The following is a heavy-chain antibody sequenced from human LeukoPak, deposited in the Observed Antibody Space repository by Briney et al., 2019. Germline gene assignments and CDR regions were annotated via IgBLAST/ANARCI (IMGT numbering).Heavy chain of an antibody. CDR1: GYTFTSYY. Sequence: ASVKVSCKASGYTFTSYYMHWVRQAPGQGLEWMGIINPSGGSTSYAQKFQGRVTMTRDMSTSTVYMELSSLRSDDTAVYYCASGGSSEGNWFDPWGQGTLVTVSS. V-gene: IGHV1-46*01. J-gene: IGHJ5*02. D-gene: IGHD5/OR15-5a*01. CDR3: ASGGSSEGNWFDP. CDR2: INPSGGST.